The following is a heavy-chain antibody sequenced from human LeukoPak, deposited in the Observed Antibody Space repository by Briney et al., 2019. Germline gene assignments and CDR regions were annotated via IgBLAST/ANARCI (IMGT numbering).Heavy chain of an antibody. CDR3: ARVTRAFMDV. J-gene: IGHJ6*03. Sequence: PSETLSLTCAVYGGSFSGYYWSWIRQPPGKGLEWIGEINHSGSTNYNPSLKSRVTISVDTSKNQFSLKLSSVTAEDTAVYYCARVTRAFMDVWGKGTTVTISS. V-gene: IGHV4-34*01. CDR2: INHSGST. D-gene: IGHD3-10*01. CDR1: GGSFSGYY.